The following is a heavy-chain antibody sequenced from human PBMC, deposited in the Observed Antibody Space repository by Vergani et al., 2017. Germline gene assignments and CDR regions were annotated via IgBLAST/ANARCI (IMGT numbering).Heavy chain of an antibody. V-gene: IGHV3-21*01. CDR3: ARDDCGGRGFDYYFDY. CDR1: GFTFSSYS. CDR2: ISSSSSYI. D-gene: IGHD2-21*01. J-gene: IGHJ4*02. Sequence: EVQLVESGGGLVKPGGSLRLSCAASGFTFSSYSMNWVRQAPWKGLEWVSSISSSSSYIYYADSVKGRFTISRDNAKNSLYLQMNSLRAEDTAVYYCARDDCGGRGFDYYFDYWGQGTLVTVAS.